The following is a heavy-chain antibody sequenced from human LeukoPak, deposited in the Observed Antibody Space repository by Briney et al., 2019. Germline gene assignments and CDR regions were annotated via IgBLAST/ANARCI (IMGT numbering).Heavy chain of an antibody. CDR3: ARRGYYYDSSGYSNWFDP. CDR1: GGSFSGYY. Sequence: PSETLSLTCAVYGGSFSGYYWSWIRQPPGKGLEWIGEINHSGSTNYNPSLKSRVTISVDTSKNQFSLKLSSVTAADTAVYYCARRGYYYDSSGYSNWFDPWGQGTLVTVSS. D-gene: IGHD3-22*01. V-gene: IGHV4-34*01. J-gene: IGHJ5*02. CDR2: INHSGST.